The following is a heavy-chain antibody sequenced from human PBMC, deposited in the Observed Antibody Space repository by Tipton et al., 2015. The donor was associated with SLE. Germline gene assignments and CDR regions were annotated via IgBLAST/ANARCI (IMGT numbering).Heavy chain of an antibody. V-gene: IGHV3-48*01. CDR1: GFTFSTYT. CDR3: ARGSAAYYYGAWHCGCFDL. D-gene: IGHD3-10*01. CDR2: ISTSSSTI. Sequence: SLRLSCAASGFTFSTYTMNWVRQAPGKGLEWVSYISTSSSTIYYADSVKGRFTISRDNAKNSLYLQMNSLRAEDTAVYYCARGSAAYYYGAWHCGCFDLWGRGTRVTVSS. J-gene: IGHJ2*01.